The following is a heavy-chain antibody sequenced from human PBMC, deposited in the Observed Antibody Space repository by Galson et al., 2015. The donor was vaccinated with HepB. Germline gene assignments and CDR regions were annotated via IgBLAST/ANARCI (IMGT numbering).Heavy chain of an antibody. CDR2: INAGNGNT. CDR3: ARDLGGGPGIDY. D-gene: IGHD1-14*01. J-gene: IGHJ4*02. CDR1: GYTFTSYA. Sequence: SVKVSCKASGYTFTSYAMHWVRQAPGQRLEWMGWINAGNGNTKYSQKFQGRVTITRDTSASTAYMELSSLRSEDTAVYYCARDLGGGPGIDYWGQGTLITVSS. V-gene: IGHV1-3*01.